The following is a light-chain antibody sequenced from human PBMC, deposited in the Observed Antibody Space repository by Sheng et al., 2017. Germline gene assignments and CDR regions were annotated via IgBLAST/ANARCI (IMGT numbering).Light chain of an antibody. CDR2: KAS. CDR3: QQYNKYYS. J-gene: IGKJ2*03. Sequence: DIQMTQSPSSVSASVGDRVTITCRASQSISTWLAWYQQKPGKAPKVLIYKASNLETGVPSRFSGSGSGTDFTLTIYSLQPDDFATYYCQQYNKYYSFGQGTKLEI. CDR1: QSISTW. V-gene: IGKV1-5*03.